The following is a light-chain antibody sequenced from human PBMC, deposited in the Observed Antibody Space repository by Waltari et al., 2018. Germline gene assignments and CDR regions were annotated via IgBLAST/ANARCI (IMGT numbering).Light chain of an antibody. CDR1: TSNIGGNS. CDR3: AVWDDRLNGWV. V-gene: IGLV1-44*01. Sequence: QCVCTQPPSAPGTPGQRVSVSCSGSTSNIGGNSVSCFHQHPGTAPKLLIYGFNVRPSGVPDRFAGSKSGTSASLAISGLQSEEEGVYYCAVWDDRLNGWVFGGGTRLTVL. J-gene: IGLJ3*02. CDR2: GFN.